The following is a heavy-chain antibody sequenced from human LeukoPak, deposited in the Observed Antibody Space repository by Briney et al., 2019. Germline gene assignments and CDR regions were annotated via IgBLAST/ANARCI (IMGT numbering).Heavy chain of an antibody. V-gene: IGHV3-30*03. CDR2: ISYDGTNK. CDR1: GFTFSSYS. Sequence: PGGSLRLSCAASGFTFSSYSMNWVRQAPGKGLEWVAIISYDGTNKYYADSVKGRFTISRDNSKNTLYVQMNSLRVEDAAVYYCTRRYFDLWGQGTLVTVSS. J-gene: IGHJ4*02. CDR3: TRRYFDL.